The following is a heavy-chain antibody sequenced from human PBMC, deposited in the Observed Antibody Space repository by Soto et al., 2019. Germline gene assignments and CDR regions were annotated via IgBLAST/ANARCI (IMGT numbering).Heavy chain of an antibody. Sequence: GGSLRLSCAASGFTFSSYGMHWVRQAPGKGLEWVAVIWYDGSNKYYADSVKGRFTISRDNSKNTLYLQMNSLRAEDTAVYYCASLDDLDFDYWGQETLVTVSS. D-gene: IGHD2-21*02. J-gene: IGHJ4*02. CDR3: ASLDDLDFDY. V-gene: IGHV3-33*01. CDR2: IWYDGSNK. CDR1: GFTFSSYG.